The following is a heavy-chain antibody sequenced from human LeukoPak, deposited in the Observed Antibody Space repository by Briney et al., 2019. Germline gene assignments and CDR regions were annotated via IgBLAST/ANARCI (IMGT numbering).Heavy chain of an antibody. V-gene: IGHV1-24*01. CDR1: GYTLTELS. CDR2: FDPEDGET. J-gene: IGHJ6*04. Sequence: ASVKVSCKGSGYTLTELSMYWGRQGPGKGLEWMGGFDPEDGETIYAQKFQGRVTMTEDTSTDTAYMELSSLRSEDTAVYYCATSRGYSYGPPNKYYYYYYGMDVWGKGTTVTVSS. CDR3: ATSRGYSYGPPNKYYYYYYGMDV. D-gene: IGHD5-18*01.